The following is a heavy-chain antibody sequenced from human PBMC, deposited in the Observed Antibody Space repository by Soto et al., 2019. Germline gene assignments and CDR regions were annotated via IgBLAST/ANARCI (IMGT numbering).Heavy chain of an antibody. J-gene: IGHJ5*02. CDR2: IIPIFGTA. V-gene: IGHV1-69*13. Sequence: SVKVSCKASGGTFSSYAVSWVRQAPGQGLEWMGGIIPIFGTANYAQKFQGRVTITADESTSTAYMELSSLRSEDTAVYYCASWQGFGELLRFDPWGQGTLVTVSS. CDR1: GGTFSSYA. D-gene: IGHD3-10*01. CDR3: ASWQGFGELLRFDP.